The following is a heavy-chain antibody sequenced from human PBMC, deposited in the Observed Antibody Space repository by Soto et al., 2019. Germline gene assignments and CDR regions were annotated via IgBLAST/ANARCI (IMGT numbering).Heavy chain of an antibody. CDR2: ISWDGGST. Sequence: GGSLRLSCAASGFPFDDYTMHWVRQAPGKGLEWVSLISWDGGSTYYADSVKGRFTISRDNSKNSLYLQMNSLRTEDTALYYCAKDSWFVGFTYGMDVWGQGTTVTVSS. CDR1: GFPFDDYT. J-gene: IGHJ6*02. CDR3: AKDSWFVGFTYGMDV. D-gene: IGHD3-10*01. V-gene: IGHV3-43*01.